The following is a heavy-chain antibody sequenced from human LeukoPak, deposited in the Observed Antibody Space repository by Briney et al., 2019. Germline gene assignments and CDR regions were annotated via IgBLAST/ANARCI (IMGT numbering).Heavy chain of an antibody. CDR3: ARDLAAAGIVYFRGY. CDR2: IKQDGSEK. J-gene: IGHJ4*02. V-gene: IGHV3-7*05. Sequence: GGSLRLSCAASGLTFSSYWMSWVRQAPGKGLEWVANIKQDGSEKSYVDSVKGRFTISRDNAKNSLYLQMNSLRVEDTAVYFCARDLAAAGIVYFRGYWGQGTLVTVPS. CDR1: GLTFSSYW. D-gene: IGHD6-13*01.